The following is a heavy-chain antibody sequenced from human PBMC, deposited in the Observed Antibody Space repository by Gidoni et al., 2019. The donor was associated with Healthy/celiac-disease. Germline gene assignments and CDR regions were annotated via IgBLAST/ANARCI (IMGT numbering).Heavy chain of an antibody. Sequence: EVQLVESGGGVVRPGGSLRLSCAASGFTFDDYGMSWVRQAPGKGQEWVSGINWKGGSTGYADSVKGRFTISRDNAKNSLYLQMNSLRAEDTALYYCARVVGATTAVNFQHWGQGTLVTVSS. D-gene: IGHD1-26*01. CDR3: ARVVGATTAVNFQH. CDR1: GFTFDDYG. V-gene: IGHV3-20*04. J-gene: IGHJ1*01. CDR2: INWKGGST.